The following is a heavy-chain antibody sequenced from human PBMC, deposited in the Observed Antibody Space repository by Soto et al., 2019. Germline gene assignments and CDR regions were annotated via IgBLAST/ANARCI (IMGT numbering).Heavy chain of an antibody. CDR2: IKQDGSDR. J-gene: IGHJ4*02. D-gene: IGHD3-16*02. CDR1: KVTFGDYW. CDR3: ASLSYGQLRYFDN. Sequence: PGGSLGLGCAVPKVTFGDYWMSWVRQLPGKGLEWISNIKQDGSDRNYADSVKGRFTISRDNADNSMYLQMNSLRAEDTAVYYCASLSYGQLRYFDNWGQGVLVTVPS. V-gene: IGHV3-7*01.